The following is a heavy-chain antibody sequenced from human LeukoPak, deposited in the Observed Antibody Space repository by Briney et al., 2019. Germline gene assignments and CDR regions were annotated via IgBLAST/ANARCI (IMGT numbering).Heavy chain of an antibody. CDR1: GGSFSGYH. CDR3: ARGGGDFYYMDV. CDR2: INHGGST. Sequence: SETLSLTCAVYGGSFSGYHWSWIRQPPGKGLEWIGEINHGGSTSYNPSLKTRVIISVNTSKNQFSLKLSSVTAADTAVYYCARGGGDFYYMDVWEIGTTVTVSS. J-gene: IGHJ6*03. D-gene: IGHD1-26*01. V-gene: IGHV4-34*01.